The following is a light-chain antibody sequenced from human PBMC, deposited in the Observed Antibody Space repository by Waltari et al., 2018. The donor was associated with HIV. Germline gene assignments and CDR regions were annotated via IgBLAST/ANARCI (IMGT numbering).Light chain of an antibody. CDR1: NSDVGGYHS. Sequence: QSALTQPASVSGSPGQSITISCIGTNSDVGGYHSVSWYQQHPGKAPKLLIYEVTNRPSGISNRCSGSKSGNTASLTISGLQAEDEADYYCSSYTTTSTVVFGGGTKLTVL. J-gene: IGLJ2*01. V-gene: IGLV2-14*01. CDR2: EVT. CDR3: SSYTTTSTVV.